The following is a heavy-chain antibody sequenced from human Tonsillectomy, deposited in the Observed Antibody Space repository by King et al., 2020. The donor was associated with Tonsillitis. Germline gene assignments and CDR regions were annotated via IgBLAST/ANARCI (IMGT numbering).Heavy chain of an antibody. Sequence: VQLVESGGGLVKPGGSLKLSCAAPGFTFSNAWMSWVGQAQGKGLEWVGRIKSKPDGGTTDYAAPVKGRFTTSRDNSKTTRYLQMNSLKPADTAVYYCTTDPPPLFVTMVRGVRGRYFDLWGRGTLVTVSS. J-gene: IGHJ2*01. CDR2: IKSKPDGGTT. V-gene: IGHV3-15*01. CDR3: TTDPPPLFVTMVRGVRGRYFDL. CDR1: GFTFSNAW. D-gene: IGHD3-10*01.